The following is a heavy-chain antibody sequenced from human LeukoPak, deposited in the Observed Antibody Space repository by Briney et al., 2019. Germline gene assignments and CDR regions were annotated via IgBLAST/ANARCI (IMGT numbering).Heavy chain of an antibody. CDR1: GFTFSSYG. Sequence: GGSLRLSCAASGFTFSSYGMHWVRQAAGKGLEWVAFIRYDGSNKYYADSVKGRFTISRDNSKNTLYLQMNSLRAEDTAVYYCAKDKGYDSSGVDYWGQGTLVTVSS. CDR2: IRYDGSNK. CDR3: AKDKGYDSSGVDY. D-gene: IGHD3-22*01. J-gene: IGHJ4*02. V-gene: IGHV3-30*02.